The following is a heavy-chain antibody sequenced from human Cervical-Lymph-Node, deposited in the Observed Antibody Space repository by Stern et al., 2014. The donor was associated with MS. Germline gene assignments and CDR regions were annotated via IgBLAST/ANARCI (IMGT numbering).Heavy chain of an antibody. V-gene: IGHV3-33*01. J-gene: IGHJ6*02. D-gene: IGHD4-17*01. CDR1: GFTFSSYG. CDR3: ARGPSTVTTVYYYGMDV. CDR2: IWYDGSNK. Sequence: VQLVESGGGVVQPGRSLRLSCAASGFTFSSYGMHWVRQAPGKGLEWAAVIWYDGSNKYYAGSVKGRFTISRDNSKNTLYLQMNSLRAEDTAVYYCARGPSTVTTVYYYGMDVWGQGTTVTVSS.